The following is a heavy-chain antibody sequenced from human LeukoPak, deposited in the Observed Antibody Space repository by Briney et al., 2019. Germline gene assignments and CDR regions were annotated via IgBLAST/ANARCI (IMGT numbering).Heavy chain of an antibody. CDR3: ARRPDGFDF. J-gene: IGHJ3*01. CDR2: VNHSGQS. Sequence: PLETLSLTCAVYGGSFNGYHWSWIRQPPGKGLEWIGDVNHSGQSSYRSSLKSRVTISVDTSKNQFSLRLTSVTAADTAVYYCARRPDGFDFWGQGTMVTVSS. V-gene: IGHV4-34*01. CDR1: GGSFNGYH.